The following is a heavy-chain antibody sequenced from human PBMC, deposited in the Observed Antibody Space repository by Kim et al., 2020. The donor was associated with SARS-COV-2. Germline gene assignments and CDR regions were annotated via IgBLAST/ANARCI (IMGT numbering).Heavy chain of an antibody. J-gene: IGHJ6*02. D-gene: IGHD3-10*01. CDR2: IIPSFDTM. CDR1: GGTFTNYA. CDR3: ARGDYGSGSWELDVYFYYSMGV. Sequence: SVKVSCKASGGTFTNYAVNWVRQAPGQGLEWMGGIIPSFDTMNYAPKFQGRLTITADGSTSTVYMELRNLRFEDTAVYYCARGDYGSGSWELDVYFYYSMGVGAQGTTVTVSS. V-gene: IGHV1-69*13.